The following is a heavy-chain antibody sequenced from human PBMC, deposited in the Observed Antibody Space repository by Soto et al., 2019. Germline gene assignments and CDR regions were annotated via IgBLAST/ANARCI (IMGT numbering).Heavy chain of an antibody. V-gene: IGHV4-34*01. J-gene: IGHJ5*02. Sequence: SETLSLTCAVYGGSFSSDYGSWIRQPPGKGLDWIGETNHSGSTNYNPSLKSRVTISVDTSKNQFSLKLSSVTAADTAVYYCARDLSSYYDILTGSRGWFDPWGQGTLVTVSS. CDR2: TNHSGST. D-gene: IGHD3-9*01. CDR3: ARDLSSYYDILTGSRGWFDP. CDR1: GGSFSSDY.